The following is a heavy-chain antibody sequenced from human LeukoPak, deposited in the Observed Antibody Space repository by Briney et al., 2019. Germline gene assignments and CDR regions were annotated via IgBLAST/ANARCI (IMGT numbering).Heavy chain of an antibody. D-gene: IGHD3-10*01. V-gene: IGHV1-8*03. Sequence: ASVKVSCKASGYTFTSYDINWVRQATGQGLEWMGWMNPNSGITGYAQKFQGRVTITRNTSISTAYMELSSLRSEDTAVYYCARAPRITMVRGVVYWFDPWGQGTLVTVSS. CDR2: MNPNSGIT. CDR3: ARAPRITMVRGVVYWFDP. J-gene: IGHJ5*02. CDR1: GYTFTSYD.